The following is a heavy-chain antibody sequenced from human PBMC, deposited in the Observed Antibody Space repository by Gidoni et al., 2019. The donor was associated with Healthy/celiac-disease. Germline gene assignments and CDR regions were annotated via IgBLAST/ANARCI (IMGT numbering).Heavy chain of an antibody. Sequence: HVQLVQSGAEVKKPGPSVKVSCKASGYTFPSYGISWVRQAPGQGLAWMGWISAYNGNTNYAQKLQGRVTMTTDTSTSTAYMELRSLRSDDTAVYYCARGAGDYGGNSHFQHWGQGTLVTVSS. CDR2: ISAYNGNT. J-gene: IGHJ1*01. D-gene: IGHD4-17*01. CDR3: ARGAGDYGGNSHFQH. CDR1: GYTFPSYG. V-gene: IGHV1-18*01.